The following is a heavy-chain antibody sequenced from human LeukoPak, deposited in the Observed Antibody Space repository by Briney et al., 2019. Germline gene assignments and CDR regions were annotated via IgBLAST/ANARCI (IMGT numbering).Heavy chain of an antibody. CDR3: VRGVGGSSYLDY. Sequence: GGSLRLSCAASGFTFSDHWMHWVRQVPGKGLVWVSRIKTDGSWTNDADSVKGRFTISRDNAENTLYLQMNSLRVEDTAVYYCVRGVGGSSYLDYWGQGTLVTVSS. CDR2: IKTDGSWT. D-gene: IGHD3-16*01. J-gene: IGHJ4*02. V-gene: IGHV3-74*01. CDR1: GFTFSDHW.